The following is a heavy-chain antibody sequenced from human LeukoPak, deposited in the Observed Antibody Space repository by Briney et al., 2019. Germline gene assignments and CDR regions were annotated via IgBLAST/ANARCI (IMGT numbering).Heavy chain of an antibody. V-gene: IGHV4-39*07. Sequence: SETLSLTCTVSGGSISSSSYYWGWIRQPPGKGLEWIGSIYYSGNTYYNPSLKSRVTISEDTSKKQFSLKLSSVTAADTAVYYCARISNGDSFYCYYYMDVWGKGTTVTVSS. J-gene: IGHJ6*03. CDR2: IYYSGNT. CDR3: ARISNGDSFYCYYYMDV. CDR1: GGSISSSSYY. D-gene: IGHD4-17*01.